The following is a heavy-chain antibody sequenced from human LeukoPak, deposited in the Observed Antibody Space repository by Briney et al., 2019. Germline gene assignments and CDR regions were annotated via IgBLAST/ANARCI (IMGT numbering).Heavy chain of an antibody. V-gene: IGHV1-8*02. J-gene: IGHJ4*02. CDR2: MNPNSGNT. Sequence: ASVKVSCKASGYTFTSYDINWVRQATGQGLEWMGWMNPNSGNTGYAQKFQGRVTITRNTSISTAYMELSSLRSEDTAVYYCARVTYSSSSIYFDYWGQGTLVTVSS. D-gene: IGHD6-6*01. CDR1: GYTFTSYD. CDR3: ARVTYSSSSIYFDY.